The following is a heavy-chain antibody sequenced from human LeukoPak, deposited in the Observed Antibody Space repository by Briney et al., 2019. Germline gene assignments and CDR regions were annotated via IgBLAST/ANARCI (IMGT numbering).Heavy chain of an antibody. Sequence: SETLSLTCAVYGGSFSGYYWSWIRQPPGKGLEWIGEINHSGSTNYNPSLKSRVTISVDTSKNQFSLKLSSVTAADTAVYYCARLSGATPKRNFDYWGQGTLVTVSS. CDR2: INHSGST. J-gene: IGHJ4*02. D-gene: IGHD1-26*01. CDR1: GGSFSGYY. CDR3: ARLSGATPKRNFDY. V-gene: IGHV4-34*01.